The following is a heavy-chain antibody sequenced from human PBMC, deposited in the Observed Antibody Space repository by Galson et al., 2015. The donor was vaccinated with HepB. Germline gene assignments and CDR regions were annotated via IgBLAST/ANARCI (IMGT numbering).Heavy chain of an antibody. CDR3: ARNPAYTGWFDP. J-gene: IGHJ5*02. Sequence: SVKVSCKASGYTLTSYDINWVRQATGQGLEWVGWMNPKSGDTGYAQKFQGRVTMTRDTSISTAYMELSSLISEDTAVYYCARNPAYTGWFDPWGQGTLVTVSS. CDR2: MNPKSGDT. D-gene: IGHD3-16*01. CDR1: GYTLTSYD. V-gene: IGHV1-8*01.